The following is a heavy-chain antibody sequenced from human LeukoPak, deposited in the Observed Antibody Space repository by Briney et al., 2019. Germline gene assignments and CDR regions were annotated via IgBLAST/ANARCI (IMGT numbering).Heavy chain of an antibody. D-gene: IGHD3-3*01. J-gene: IGHJ6*03. CDR3: ARTQYDFWSGYFYYYYMDV. V-gene: IGHV1-2*02. CDR1: GYTFTGYY. CDR2: INPNSVGT. Sequence: ASVKVSCKASGYTFTGYYMHWVRQAPGQGLEWMGWINPNSVGTNYAQKFQGRVTMTRDTSISTAYMELSRLRSDDTAVYYCARTQYDFWSGYFYYYYMDVWGKGTTVTVSS.